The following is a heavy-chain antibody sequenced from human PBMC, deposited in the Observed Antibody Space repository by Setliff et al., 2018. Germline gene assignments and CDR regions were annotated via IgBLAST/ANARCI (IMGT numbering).Heavy chain of an antibody. CDR3: ARERGDIVSTTSYYYYMDV. J-gene: IGHJ6*03. V-gene: IGHV1-69*05. Sequence: SVKVSCKASGGTFSNYDISWVRQAPGQGLEWMGGIIPIFGTTNYAQRFQGRVTITTDESTSTAYMELSSLRSEDTAVYYCARERGDIVSTTSYYYYMDVWGKGTTVTVS. CDR2: IIPIFGTT. D-gene: IGHD5-12*01. CDR1: GGTFSNYD.